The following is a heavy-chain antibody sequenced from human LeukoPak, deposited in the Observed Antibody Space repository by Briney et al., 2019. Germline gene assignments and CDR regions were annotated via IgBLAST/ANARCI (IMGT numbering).Heavy chain of an antibody. V-gene: IGHV4-59*08. D-gene: IGHD5-12*01. J-gene: IGHJ4*02. Sequence: SETLSLTCTVSGGSISSHYWSWIRQPPGKGLEWIGYIYYSGTTNYNPSLKSRVTISVDTSKNQFSLKLSSVTAADTAVYYCARHGGYSGYDSWGQGTLVTVSS. CDR1: GGSISSHY. CDR2: IYYSGTT. CDR3: ARHGGYSGYDS.